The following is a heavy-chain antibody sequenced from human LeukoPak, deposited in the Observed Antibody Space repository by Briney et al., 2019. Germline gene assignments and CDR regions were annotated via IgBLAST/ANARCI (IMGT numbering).Heavy chain of an antibody. Sequence: GSLRLSCAASGFTFRSIAMTWVRQAPGKGLEWVSSIRSNGDTTYNADSVKGRFTISRDNSKNTLYLQMNRLRVEDTAIYYCAKGQELDDGVFDSWGQGTLVTVSS. CDR1: GFTFRSIA. D-gene: IGHD1-1*01. V-gene: IGHV3-23*01. J-gene: IGHJ4*02. CDR3: AKGQELDDGVFDS. CDR2: IRSNGDTT.